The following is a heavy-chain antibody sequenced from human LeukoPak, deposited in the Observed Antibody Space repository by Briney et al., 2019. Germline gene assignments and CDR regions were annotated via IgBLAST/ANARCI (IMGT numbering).Heavy chain of an antibody. Sequence: ASVKVSCKASGYTFTGYYMHWVRQAPGQGLEWMGWINPNSGGTNYAQKFQGRVTMTRDTSISTAYIELSRLRSADTAVYSCARVGGRYQLLSRYYFDYWGQGTLVTVSS. V-gene: IGHV1-2*02. J-gene: IGHJ4*02. D-gene: IGHD2-2*01. CDR3: ARVGGRYQLLSRYYFDY. CDR1: GYTFTGYY. CDR2: INPNSGGT.